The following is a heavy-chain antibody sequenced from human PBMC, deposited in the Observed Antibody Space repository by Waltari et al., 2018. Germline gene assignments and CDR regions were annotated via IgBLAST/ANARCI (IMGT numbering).Heavy chain of an antibody. D-gene: IGHD2-15*01. CDR2: IIPIFGTA. CDR1: GGTFSSYA. J-gene: IGHJ4*02. V-gene: IGHV1-69*05. CDR3: ARSPAGYCSGGSCYHAPSGWYGWFDY. Sequence: QVQLVQSGAEVKKPGSSVKVSCKASGGTFSSYAISWVRQAPGQGLEWMGGIIPIFGTANYAQKFQGRVTITTDESTSTAYMELSSLRSEDTAVYYCARSPAGYCSGGSCYHAPSGWYGWFDYWGQGTLVTVSS.